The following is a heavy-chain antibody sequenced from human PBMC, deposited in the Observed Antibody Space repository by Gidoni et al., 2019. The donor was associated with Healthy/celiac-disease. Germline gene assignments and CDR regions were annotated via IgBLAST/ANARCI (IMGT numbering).Heavy chain of an antibody. V-gene: IGHV1-69*02. CDR2: IIPILGIA. Sequence: QVQRVQSGAEVTKPGASVTVSCKAARGTFSSYTISWVRQAPGQGLEWLGRIIPILGIANYAQTFQGRVTITADKSTSPAYMALSSLRSEDTAVYYCARGRGTFDPLGPGNPGHRLL. CDR3: ARGRGTFDP. J-gene: IGHJ5*02. CDR1: RGTFSSYT. D-gene: IGHD3-16*01.